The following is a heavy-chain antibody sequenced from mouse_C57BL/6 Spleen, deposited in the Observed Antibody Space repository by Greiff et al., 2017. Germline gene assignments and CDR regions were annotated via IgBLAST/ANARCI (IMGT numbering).Heavy chain of an antibody. CDR2: INPNNGGT. CDR3: ARIYYDYLYAMDY. Sequence: VQLQQSGPELVKPGASVKMSCKASGYTFTDYNMHWVKQSHGKSLEWIGYINPNNGGTSYNQKFKGKATLTVNKSSSTAYMELRSLTSEDSAVYYCARIYYDYLYAMDYWGQGTSVTVSS. V-gene: IGHV1-22*01. J-gene: IGHJ4*01. D-gene: IGHD2-4*01. CDR1: GYTFTDYN.